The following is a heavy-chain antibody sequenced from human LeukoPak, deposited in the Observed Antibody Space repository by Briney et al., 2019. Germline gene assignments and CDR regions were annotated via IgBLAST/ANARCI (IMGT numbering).Heavy chain of an antibody. CDR3: ARESLGDYYDFSSVLPLRHYYGMDV. D-gene: IGHD3-3*01. Sequence: SQTLSLTCTASGGSISSGSYYWSWIRQPAGKGLEWIGRIYTSGSTNYNPSLKSRVTISVDTSKNQFSLKLSSVTAADTAVYYCARESLGDYYDFSSVLPLRHYYGMDVWGQGTTVTVSS. V-gene: IGHV4-61*02. CDR1: GGSISSGSYY. J-gene: IGHJ6*02. CDR2: IYTSGST.